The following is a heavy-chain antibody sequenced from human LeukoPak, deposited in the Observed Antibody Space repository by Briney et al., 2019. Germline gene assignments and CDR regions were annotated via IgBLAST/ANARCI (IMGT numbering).Heavy chain of an antibody. Sequence: SETLSLTCTVSGGSISSSSYYWGWIRQPPGKGLEWIGSIYYSGSTYYNPSLKSRVTMSVDTSKNQFSLKLSSVTAADTAVYYCARQMGYFDILAPPVYWGQGTLVTVSS. CDR1: GGSISSSSYY. V-gene: IGHV4-39*01. J-gene: IGHJ4*02. CDR2: IYYSGST. D-gene: IGHD3-9*01. CDR3: ARQMGYFDILAPPVY.